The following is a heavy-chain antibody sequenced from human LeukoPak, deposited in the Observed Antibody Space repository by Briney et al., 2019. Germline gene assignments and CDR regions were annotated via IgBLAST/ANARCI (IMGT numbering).Heavy chain of an antibody. CDR3: AREESDDYVWGSYRYNQGPFDY. Sequence: GASVKVSCKASGYTFTSYGFSWVRQAPGQGLEWMGRISAYNGNTNYAQKLQGRVTMTTDTSTSTDYMELRSLRSDDTAVYYCAREESDDYVWGSYRYNQGPFDYWGQGTLVTVSS. D-gene: IGHD3-16*02. V-gene: IGHV1-18*01. CDR2: ISAYNGNT. CDR1: GYTFTSYG. J-gene: IGHJ4*02.